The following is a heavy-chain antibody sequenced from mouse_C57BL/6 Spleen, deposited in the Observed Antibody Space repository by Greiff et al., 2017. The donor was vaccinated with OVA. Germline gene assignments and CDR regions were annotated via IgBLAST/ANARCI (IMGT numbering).Heavy chain of an antibody. Sequence: EVMLVESGGGLVKPGGSLKLSCAASGFTFSSYAMSWVRQTPEKRLEWVATISDGGSYTYYPDNVKGRFTISRDNAKNNLYLQMSHLKSEDTAMYYCARDEGAWDAFAYWGQGTLVTVSA. CDR3: ARDEGAWDAFAY. V-gene: IGHV5-4*01. CDR1: GFTFSSYA. D-gene: IGHD4-1*01. J-gene: IGHJ3*01. CDR2: ISDGGSYT.